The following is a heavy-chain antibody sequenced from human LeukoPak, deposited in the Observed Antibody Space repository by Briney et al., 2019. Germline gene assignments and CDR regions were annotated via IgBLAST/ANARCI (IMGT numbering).Heavy chain of an antibody. D-gene: IGHD6-19*01. Sequence: GGSGRLSCAASGVIVSRNFMSWVRQAPGKGLQWVAIMYAGGTTDYSESVRGRFHISRDTSNNTLSLQMNSLRAEDTAVYYCASGSGSGWPLDLWGQGTLVTVSS. J-gene: IGHJ5*02. CDR1: GVIVSRNF. CDR3: ASGSGSGWPLDL. V-gene: IGHV3-53*01. CDR2: MYAGGTT.